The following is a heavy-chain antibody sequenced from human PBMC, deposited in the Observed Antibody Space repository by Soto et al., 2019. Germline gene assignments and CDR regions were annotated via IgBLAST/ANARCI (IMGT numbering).Heavy chain of an antibody. CDR2: IYATGTT. V-gene: IGHV4-4*07. Sequence: SETLSLTCTVSGASISGFYWSWIRKSAGKGLEWIGRIYATGTTDYNPSLKSRVMMSVDTSKKQFSLKLRSVTAADTAVYYCVRDGPKTFRDWFDPWGQGISVAVSS. J-gene: IGHJ5*02. CDR1: GASISGFY. CDR3: VRDGPKTFRDWFDP.